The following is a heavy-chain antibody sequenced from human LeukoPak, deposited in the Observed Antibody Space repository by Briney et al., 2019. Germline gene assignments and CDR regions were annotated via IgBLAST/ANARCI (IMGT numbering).Heavy chain of an antibody. CDR3: ARGPFIIGSGSYYDY. D-gene: IGHD3-10*01. Sequence: SETLSLTCAVYGGSFSGYYWSWIRQPPGKGLEWIGEINHSGSTNYNPSLKSRVTISVDTSKNQFSLKLSSVTAADTAVYYCARGPFIIGSGSYYDYWGQGTLVTVSS. CDR1: GGSFSGYY. J-gene: IGHJ4*02. CDR2: INHSGST. V-gene: IGHV4-34*01.